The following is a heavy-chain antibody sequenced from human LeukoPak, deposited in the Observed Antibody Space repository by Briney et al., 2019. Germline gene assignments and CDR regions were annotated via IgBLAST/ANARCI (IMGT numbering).Heavy chain of an antibody. CDR2: INHSGST. V-gene: IGHV4-34*01. D-gene: IGHD2-8*02. J-gene: IGHJ3*02. Sequence: PSETLSLTCAVYGGSFGGYYWSWIRQPPGKGLEWIGEINHSGSTNYNPSLKSRVTISVDTSKNQFSLKLSSVTAADTAVYYCARHYWAPGAFDIWGQGTMVTVSS. CDR1: GGSFGGYY. CDR3: ARHYWAPGAFDI.